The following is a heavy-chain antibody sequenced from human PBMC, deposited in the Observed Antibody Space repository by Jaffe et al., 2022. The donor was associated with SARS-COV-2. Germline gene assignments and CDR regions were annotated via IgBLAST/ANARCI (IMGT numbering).Heavy chain of an antibody. D-gene: IGHD3-10*01. J-gene: IGHJ3*02. CDR3: ARPNGDYGSGRALDAFDI. Sequence: QLQLQESGPGLVKPSETLSLTCTVSGGSISSSSYYWGWIRQPPGKGLEWIGSIYYSGSTYYNPSLKSRVTISVDTSKNQFSLKLSSVTAADTAVYYCARPNGDYGSGRALDAFDIWGQGTMVTVSS. CDR2: IYYSGST. CDR1: GGSISSSSYY. V-gene: IGHV4-39*01.